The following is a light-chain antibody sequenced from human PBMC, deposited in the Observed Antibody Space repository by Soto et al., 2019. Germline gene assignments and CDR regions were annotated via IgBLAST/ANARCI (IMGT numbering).Light chain of an antibody. CDR1: SSDVGGYNY. J-gene: IGLJ1*01. CDR2: EVS. V-gene: IGLV2-14*01. CDR3: SSYTSSRAYV. Sequence: QSVLTQPASVSGSPGQSITISCTVTSSDVGGYNYVSWYQQQSGKAPKLMIREVSNRPSGVSNRFSGSKSGNTASLTISGLQAEDEADYYCSSYTSSRAYVFGIGTKVTLL.